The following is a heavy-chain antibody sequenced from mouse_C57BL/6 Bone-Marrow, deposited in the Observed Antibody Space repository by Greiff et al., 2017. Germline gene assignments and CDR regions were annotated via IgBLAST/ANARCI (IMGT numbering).Heavy chain of an antibody. V-gene: IGHV1-55*01. CDR3: AREDDGYSSWFAY. CDR1: GYTFTSYW. Sequence: VQLQQPGAELVKPGASVKMSCKASGYTFTSYWITWVKQRPGQGLEWIGDIYPGSGSTNYNEKFKSKATLTVDTSSSTAYMQLSSLTSEDSAVYDCAREDDGYSSWFAYWGQGTLVTVSA. D-gene: IGHD2-3*01. CDR2: IYPGSGST. J-gene: IGHJ3*01.